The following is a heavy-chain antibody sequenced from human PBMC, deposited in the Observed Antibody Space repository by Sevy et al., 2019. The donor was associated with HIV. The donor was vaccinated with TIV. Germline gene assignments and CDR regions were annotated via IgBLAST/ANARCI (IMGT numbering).Heavy chain of an antibody. Sequence: GGSLRLSCAASGFTFNIYAMSWVRQAPGKGLEWLSAISGGGDGTYYADSVKGRFTISGDNSRNTLYLQMNSLGAEDTAVYYCAKRPYYYYNSDGHLVSSTDEADYWGQGTLVTVS. CDR3: AKRPYYYYNSDGHLVSSTDEADY. D-gene: IGHD3-22*01. V-gene: IGHV3-23*01. J-gene: IGHJ4*02. CDR1: GFTFNIYA. CDR2: ISGGGDGT.